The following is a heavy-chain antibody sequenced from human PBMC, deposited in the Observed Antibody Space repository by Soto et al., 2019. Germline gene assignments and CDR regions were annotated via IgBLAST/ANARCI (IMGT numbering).Heavy chain of an antibody. CDR3: ARTSLYCSGSSFDF. D-gene: IGHD3-10*01. V-gene: IGHV1-2*02. J-gene: IGHJ5*01. CDR2: INPNTGDT. CDR1: GYTFTDYY. Sequence: QVQLVQSGAEVKKPGASVRVSCKASGYTFTDYYMHWVRQAPGQGLEWMAWINPNTGDTKYDQKFQGRVTVTRDTANIILYMELSSLRSDDTGIYYCARTSLYCSGSSFDFWGQGTLVTVSS.